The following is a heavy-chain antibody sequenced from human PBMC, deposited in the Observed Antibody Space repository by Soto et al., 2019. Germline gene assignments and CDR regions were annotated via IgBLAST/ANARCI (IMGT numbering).Heavy chain of an antibody. J-gene: IGHJ4*02. CDR1: GYTFTSYG. Sequence: QVPLVQSGAEVKKPGASVKVSCKASGYTFTSYGISWVRQAPGQGLEWMGWISAYNGNTNYVQKLQGRVTMTTDTSTSTAYMELRSLRSDDTAVYYCARDRGYSGYERSLLYFDYWGQGTLVTVSS. D-gene: IGHD5-12*01. CDR2: ISAYNGNT. V-gene: IGHV1-18*01. CDR3: ARDRGYSGYERSLLYFDY.